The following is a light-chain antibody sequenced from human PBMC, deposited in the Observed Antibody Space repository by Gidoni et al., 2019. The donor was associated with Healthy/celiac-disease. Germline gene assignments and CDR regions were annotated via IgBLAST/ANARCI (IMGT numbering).Light chain of an antibody. J-gene: IGKJ3*01. CDR1: QSVSSY. Sequence: EIVLTQYPATLSLSPGERATLSCRASQSVSSYLAWYQQKPGQAPRLLIYDASNRATGIPAMFSGSGSGTDFTLTISSLAPEDFAVYYCQQRSNWGFTFGPXTKVDIK. CDR3: QQRSNWGFT. CDR2: DAS. V-gene: IGKV3-11*01.